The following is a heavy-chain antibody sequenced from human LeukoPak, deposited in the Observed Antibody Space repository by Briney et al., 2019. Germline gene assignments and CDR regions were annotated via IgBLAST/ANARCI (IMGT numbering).Heavy chain of an antibody. V-gene: IGHV3-23*01. J-gene: IGHJ3*02. CDR3: ARGAAGTEGDAFDI. CDR1: RFRFSSYA. D-gene: IGHD6-13*01. CDR2: ISGDGHTT. Sequence: GGSLRLSCAVSRFRFSSYAMNWVRQAPGKGLEWVSSISGDGHTTYYADSVKGRFTVSRDNSKNTLYLQMNSLRAEDTAVYYCARGAAGTEGDAFDIWGQGTMVTVSS.